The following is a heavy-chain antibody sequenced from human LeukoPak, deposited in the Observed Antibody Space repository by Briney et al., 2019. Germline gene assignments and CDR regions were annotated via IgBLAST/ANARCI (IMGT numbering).Heavy chain of an antibody. Sequence: SVKVSCKASGGTFSSYAISWVRQAPGQGLEWMGGIIPIFGTANYAQKFQGRVTITTDESTSTAYMELSSLRSEDTAVYCCARGPRVHYYDSSGYYYFDYWGQGTLVTVSS. J-gene: IGHJ4*02. D-gene: IGHD3-22*01. CDR3: ARGPRVHYYDSSGYYYFDY. CDR2: IIPIFGTA. V-gene: IGHV1-69*05. CDR1: GGTFSSYA.